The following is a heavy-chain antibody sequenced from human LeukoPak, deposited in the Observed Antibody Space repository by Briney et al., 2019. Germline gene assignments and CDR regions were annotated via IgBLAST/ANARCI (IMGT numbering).Heavy chain of an antibody. Sequence: GRSLRLSCAASGFTFSSYAMHWVRQAPGKGLEWVAVISYDGSNKYYADSVKGRFTISRDNSKNTLYLQMNSLRAEDTAVYYCAKDPPTYYYDSSGYPMPSDWGQGTLVTVSS. V-gene: IGHV3-30-3*01. CDR2: ISYDGSNK. CDR1: GFTFSSYA. D-gene: IGHD3-22*01. CDR3: AKDPPTYYYDSSGYPMPSD. J-gene: IGHJ4*02.